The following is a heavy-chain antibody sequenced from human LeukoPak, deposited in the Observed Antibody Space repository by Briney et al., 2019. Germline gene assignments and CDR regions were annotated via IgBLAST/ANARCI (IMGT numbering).Heavy chain of an antibody. Sequence: SETLSLTCSVSGGSISNDYWSWLRLPPGKGLEWIGYIYYSGSTNYNPSLSNRVTISVDTSKNQFSLRLSSVTAADTAMYYCARDRTGNNWFDPWGQGTLVTVSS. CDR3: ARDRTGNNWFDP. D-gene: IGHD1-1*01. CDR2: IYYSGST. J-gene: IGHJ5*01. V-gene: IGHV4-59*01. CDR1: GGSISNDY.